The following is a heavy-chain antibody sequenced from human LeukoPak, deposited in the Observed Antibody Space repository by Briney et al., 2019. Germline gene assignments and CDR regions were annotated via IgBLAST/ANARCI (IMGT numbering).Heavy chain of an antibody. CDR2: INHSGST. V-gene: IGHV4-34*01. Sequence: SETLSLTCAVYGGSFSGYYWSWIRQPPGKGLEWIGEINHSGSTNYNPSLKSRVTISVDTSKNQFSLKLSSVTAADTAVYYCARATYGSGSYYHGRWGQGTLVTVSS. CDR1: GGSFSGYY. CDR3: ARATYGSGSYYHGR. D-gene: IGHD3-10*01. J-gene: IGHJ4*02.